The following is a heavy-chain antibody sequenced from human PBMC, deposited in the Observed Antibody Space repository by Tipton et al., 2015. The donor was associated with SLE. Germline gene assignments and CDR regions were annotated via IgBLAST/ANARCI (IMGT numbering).Heavy chain of an antibody. CDR1: GFTFNTHG. CDR2: ITDSGDGA. V-gene: IGHV3-23*01. D-gene: IGHD2-15*01. Sequence: SLRLSCAASGFTFNTHGMSWLRQAPGKGLEWVSAITDSGDGANYADSVRGRFTISRDNSKNIVYLQMSSLRAGDTALYYCAKEEGYCSGAGCYLDYWGRGALVTVSS. J-gene: IGHJ4*02. CDR3: AKEEGYCSGAGCYLDY.